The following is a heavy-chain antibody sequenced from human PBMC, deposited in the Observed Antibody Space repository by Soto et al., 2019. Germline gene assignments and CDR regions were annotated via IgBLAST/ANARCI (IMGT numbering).Heavy chain of an antibody. J-gene: IGHJ6*02. D-gene: IGHD1-20*01. V-gene: IGHV4-59*01. CDR3: AREGDNWNFYYGRDV. CDR2: MYYSGST. Sequence: SETLSLTCTVSGGSISSYYWSWIRQPPGKGLEWIGYMYYSGSTNYNPSLKSRVTISVDTSKNQFSLKLSSVTAADTAVYYCAREGDNWNFYYGRDVWGQGTTVTVS. CDR1: GGSISSYY.